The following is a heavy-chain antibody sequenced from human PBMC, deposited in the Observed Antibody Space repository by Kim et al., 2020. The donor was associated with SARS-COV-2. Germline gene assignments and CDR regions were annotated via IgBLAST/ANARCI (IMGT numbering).Heavy chain of an antibody. V-gene: IGHV6-1*01. Sequence: SQTLSLTCAISGDSVSSNSAAWNWIRQSPSRGLEWLGRTYYRSKWYNDYAVSVKSRITINPDTSKNQFSLQLNSVTPEDTAVYYCARLLFYGGNSQDAFDIWGQGTMVTVSS. D-gene: IGHD4-17*01. CDR3: ARLLFYGGNSQDAFDI. CDR1: GDSVSSNSAA. CDR2: TYYRSKWYN. J-gene: IGHJ3*02.